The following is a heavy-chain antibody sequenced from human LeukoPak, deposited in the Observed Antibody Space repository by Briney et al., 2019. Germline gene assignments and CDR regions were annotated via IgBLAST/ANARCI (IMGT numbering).Heavy chain of an antibody. J-gene: IGHJ4*02. V-gene: IGHV3-48*03. D-gene: IGHD6-19*01. Sequence: GGSLRLSCAASGFTFSSYEMNWVRQAPGKGLEWVSHISSSGRTMYYADSVKGRFTISRDTSENRLFLQMNSLRPDDSALYYCTKDLMTGFSSGWYLAYWGQGTLVTVSS. CDR1: GFTFSSYE. CDR3: TKDLMTGFSSGWYLAY. CDR2: ISSSGRTM.